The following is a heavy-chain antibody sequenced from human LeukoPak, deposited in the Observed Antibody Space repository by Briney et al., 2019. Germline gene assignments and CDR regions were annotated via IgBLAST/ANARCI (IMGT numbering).Heavy chain of an antibody. D-gene: IGHD3-3*01. V-gene: IGHV3-30*02. CDR3: ARESGWGLPHAFDL. CDR2: TRSDGNDK. CDR1: GFAFHDSK. Sequence: PGGSLRLSCAASGFAFHDSKMHWVRQAPDKGLEWVAFTRSDGNDKYYADSVKGRFTISRDNSKNTLYLQMNNLRAEDTAVYYCARESGWGLPHAFDLWGQGTMVAVSS. J-gene: IGHJ3*01.